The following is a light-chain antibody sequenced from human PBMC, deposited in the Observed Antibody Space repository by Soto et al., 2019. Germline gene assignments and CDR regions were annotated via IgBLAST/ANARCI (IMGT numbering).Light chain of an antibody. CDR1: SSDVGAYNF. Sequence: QSALTQPASVSGSPGQSITISCTGTSSDVGAYNFVSWHQQHPGKAPKLMIYNVYDRPSGISYRFSGSKSGNTASLTISGLQGEDEADYYCSAYTFSRTYVFGTGTKVTVL. V-gene: IGLV2-14*03. CDR3: SAYTFSRTYV. J-gene: IGLJ1*01. CDR2: NVY.